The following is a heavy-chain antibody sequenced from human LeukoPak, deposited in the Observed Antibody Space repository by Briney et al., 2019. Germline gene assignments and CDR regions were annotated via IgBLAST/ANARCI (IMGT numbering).Heavy chain of an antibody. J-gene: IGHJ4*02. CDR3: ARGIDSSYYGY. CDR2: IYYSGST. CDR1: GGSISNGDYY. Sequence: SETLSLTCTVSGGSISNGDYYWSWIRQPPGKGLEWIGYIYYSGSTYYNPSLKSRVTISVDTSKNQFSLKLSSVTAADTAVYYCARGIDSSYYGYWGQGTLVTVSS. D-gene: IGHD3-22*01. V-gene: IGHV4-30-4*08.